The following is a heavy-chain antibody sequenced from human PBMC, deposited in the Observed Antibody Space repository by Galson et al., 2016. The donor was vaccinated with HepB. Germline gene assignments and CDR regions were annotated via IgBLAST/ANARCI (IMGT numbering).Heavy chain of an antibody. J-gene: IGHJ4*02. V-gene: IGHV3-30*18. CDR2: ISYDGNNK. Sequence: SLRLSCAASGFTFSRYGMHWVRQAPGKGLEWVAVISYDGNNKYYADSVKGRFTISRDNSRNKLNLQMNSLRAEDTAVYNCAKDPNYYGSGSYLYFDYWGQGTLVTVSS. D-gene: IGHD3-10*01. CDR3: AKDPNYYGSGSYLYFDY. CDR1: GFTFSRYG.